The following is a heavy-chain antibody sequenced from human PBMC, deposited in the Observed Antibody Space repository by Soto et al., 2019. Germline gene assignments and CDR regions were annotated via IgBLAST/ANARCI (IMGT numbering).Heavy chain of an antibody. CDR2: LSDYNGNT. CDR3: ARWSTYAAFDV. CDR1: GYTVTTYG. Sequence: QVHLVQSGAEVKKPGASVKVSCKASGYTVTTYGITWVRQAPGQGLEWMGWLSDYNGNTNYAQKLQGRVTMTADTSTSTAYMELTSLTSDDTAVYYCARWSTYAAFDVWGQGTMVTVSS. V-gene: IGHV1-18*01. J-gene: IGHJ3*01. D-gene: IGHD4-17*01.